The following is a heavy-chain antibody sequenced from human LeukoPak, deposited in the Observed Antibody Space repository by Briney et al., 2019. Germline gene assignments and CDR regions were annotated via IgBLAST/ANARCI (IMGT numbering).Heavy chain of an antibody. Sequence: SETLSLTCTVSGGSISSYFWSWIRQPPGKGLEWIGYIYYTGSTNHNPSLKSRVTMSVDTSKNQFSLKLSSVTAADTAVYYCARAARAGNGMDVWGQGTTVTVSS. CDR1: GGSISSYF. J-gene: IGHJ6*02. V-gene: IGHV4-59*12. CDR3: ARAARAGNGMDV. D-gene: IGHD6-13*01. CDR2: IYYTGST.